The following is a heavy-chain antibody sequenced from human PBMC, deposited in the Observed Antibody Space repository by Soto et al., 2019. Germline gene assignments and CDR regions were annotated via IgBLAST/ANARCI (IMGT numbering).Heavy chain of an antibody. V-gene: IGHV3-15*07. D-gene: IGHD2-2*01. J-gene: IGHJ4*02. CDR2: IKSKTDGGTT. Sequence: GGSLRLSCAASGFTFSNAWMNWVRQAPGKGLEWVGRIKSKTDGGTTDYAAPVKGRFTISRDDSKNTLYLQMNSLKTEDTAVYYCTTAAEYCSSTSCYKLFDYWGQGTLVTVSS. CDR3: TTAAEYCSSTSCYKLFDY. CDR1: GFTFSNAW.